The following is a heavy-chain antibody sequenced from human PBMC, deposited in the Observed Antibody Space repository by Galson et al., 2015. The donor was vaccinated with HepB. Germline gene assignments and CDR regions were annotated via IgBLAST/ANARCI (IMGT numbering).Heavy chain of an antibody. CDR2: ISYGGSTK. CDR1: GFSFSNYG. D-gene: IGHD6-13*01. V-gene: IGHV3-30*18. Sequence: SLRLSCAASGFSFSNYGMHWVRQAPGKGLEWVAVISYGGSTKYYADSVKGRFTISRDNSKNTLYLQMNSLRAEDTAVYYCAKDDGHSSSWSDPFGYWGQGTLVTVSS. CDR3: AKDDGHSSSWSDPFGY. J-gene: IGHJ4*02.